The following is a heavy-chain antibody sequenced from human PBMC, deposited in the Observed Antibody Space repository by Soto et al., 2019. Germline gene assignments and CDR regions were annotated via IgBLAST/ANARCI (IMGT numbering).Heavy chain of an antibody. V-gene: IGHV4-38-2*02. CDR1: ASSISLYY. Sequence: QVHLQESGPGLVKPSETVSLTCTIGASSISLYYWGWVRQPPGKGLEWIGSIYHSGSSYDNPSLKSRVSLSLETSRGQLSLNLTSVTAADTAVYYCAREDDAAGMDVWGQGTKVIVSS. CDR3: AREDDAAGMDV. D-gene: IGHD1-1*01. CDR2: IYHSGSS. J-gene: IGHJ6*02.